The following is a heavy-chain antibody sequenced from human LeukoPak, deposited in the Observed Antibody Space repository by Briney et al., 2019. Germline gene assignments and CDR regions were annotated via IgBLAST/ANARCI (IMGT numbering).Heavy chain of an antibody. D-gene: IGHD5-12*01. CDR3: ARGADVDIVATMSNYYYYYMDV. J-gene: IGHJ6*03. CDR2: INPNSGGT. V-gene: IGHV1-2*02. CDR1: GYTFTGYY. Sequence: GASVKVSCKASGYTFTGYYMHWVRQAPGQGLEWMGWINPNSGGTNYAQKFQGRVTMTRDTSISTAYMELSRLRSDDTAVYYCARGADVDIVATMSNYYYYYMDVWGKGTTVTISS.